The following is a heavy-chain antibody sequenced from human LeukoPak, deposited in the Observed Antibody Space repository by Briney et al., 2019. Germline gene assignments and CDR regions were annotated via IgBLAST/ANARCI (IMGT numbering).Heavy chain of an antibody. CDR3: AIGPNWGTHS. CDR1: GFTFSTYT. V-gene: IGHV3-23*01. J-gene: IGHJ4*02. Sequence: GGSLRLSCAASGFTFSTYTMYWVRHPPGKRLEWVSIIGNNGGGIHYADSVKGRFTISRGNFKNALYLQMNSLRVEDTAVYYCAIGPNWGTHSWGQGVLVTVSS. D-gene: IGHD7-27*01. CDR2: IGNNGGGI.